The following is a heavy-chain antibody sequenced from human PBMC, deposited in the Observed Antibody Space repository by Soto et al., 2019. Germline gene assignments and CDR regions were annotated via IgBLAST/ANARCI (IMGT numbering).Heavy chain of an antibody. D-gene: IGHD1-26*01. CDR3: AREVTSGSYAGSRYYGMDV. Sequence: ASVKVSCKASGYTFTSYYMHWVRQAPGQGLEWMGIINPSGGSTSYAQKFQGRVTMTRDTSTSTVYMELSSLRSEDTAVYYCAREVTSGSYAGSRYYGMDVWGQGTTVTVSS. CDR1: GYTFTSYY. V-gene: IGHV1-46*01. CDR2: INPSGGST. J-gene: IGHJ6*02.